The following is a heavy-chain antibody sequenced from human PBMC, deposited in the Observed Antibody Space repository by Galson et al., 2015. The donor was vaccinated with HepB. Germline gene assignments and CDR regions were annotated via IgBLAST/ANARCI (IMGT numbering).Heavy chain of an antibody. CDR2: ISGSGGTT. CDR3: ANGGDRSIAAHTHFDY. Sequence: SLRLSCAASGFTFSSYAMSWVRQAPGKGLEWVSTISGSGGTTYYANSVKGRFTISRDNSKNTLYLQMNSLRAEDTAVYYCANGGDRSIAAHTHFDYWGQGTLVTVSS. CDR1: GFTFSSYA. D-gene: IGHD6-6*01. J-gene: IGHJ4*02. V-gene: IGHV3-23*01.